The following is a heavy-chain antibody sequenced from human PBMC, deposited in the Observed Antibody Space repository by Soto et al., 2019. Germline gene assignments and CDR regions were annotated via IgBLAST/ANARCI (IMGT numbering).Heavy chain of an antibody. J-gene: IGHJ5*02. D-gene: IGHD3-22*01. V-gene: IGHV4-31*03. CDR1: GYSITAGGYY. CDR2: FYSSGSI. Sequence: SETLSLTCSVSGYSITAGGYYWSWIRQHPGKGLEWIGSFYSSGSIIYNPSLKSRVSISGDTSRNQFSMTLTSVTAADTALYYCARMYSSGSGWFHPWGXGTLVKVSS. CDR3: ARMYSSGSGWFHP.